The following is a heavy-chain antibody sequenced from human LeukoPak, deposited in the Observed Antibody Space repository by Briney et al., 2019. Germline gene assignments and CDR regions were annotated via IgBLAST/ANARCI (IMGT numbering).Heavy chain of an antibody. V-gene: IGHV3-21*01. CDR2: ISSSSSYI. Sequence: GGSLRLSCAASGFTFSSYSMNWVRQAPGKGLEWVSSISSSSSYIYYADSVKGRFTISRDNAKNSLYLQMNSLRAEDTAVYYCARDLGDYGDYGWGQGTLVTVSS. D-gene: IGHD4-17*01. CDR1: GFTFSSYS. CDR3: ARDLGDYGDYG. J-gene: IGHJ4*02.